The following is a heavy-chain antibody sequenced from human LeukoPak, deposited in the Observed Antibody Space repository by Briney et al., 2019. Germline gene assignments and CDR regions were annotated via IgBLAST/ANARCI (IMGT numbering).Heavy chain of an antibody. Sequence: PSETLSLTCAVSGGSFSNGGYSWNWIRQAPGKGLEWIGYIYYSGSTDYNPSLNNRVTISLDRSKKQFSLKVRAVTAADTAVYFCARLREDQCEGDPCHGHFHPWGQGILVTVTS. J-gene: IGHJ5*02. CDR1: GGSFSNGGYS. V-gene: IGHV4-30-2*01. D-gene: IGHD2-21*02. CDR2: IYYSGST. CDR3: ARLREDQCEGDPCHGHFHP.